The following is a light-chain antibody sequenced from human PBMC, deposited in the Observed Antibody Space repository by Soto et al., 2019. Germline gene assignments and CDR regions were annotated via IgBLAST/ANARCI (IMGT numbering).Light chain of an antibody. CDR1: QGISSY. CDR3: QQLNSYPHT. Sequence: DIQLTQSPSLLSASVGDRVTITCRASQGISSYLAWYQQKPGKAPTLLIYVTSTLQSGVPSRFSGSGSGTEFTLTISILQPEDVATYYCQQLNSYPHTFGGGTKVEIK. V-gene: IGKV1-9*01. CDR2: VTS. J-gene: IGKJ4*01.